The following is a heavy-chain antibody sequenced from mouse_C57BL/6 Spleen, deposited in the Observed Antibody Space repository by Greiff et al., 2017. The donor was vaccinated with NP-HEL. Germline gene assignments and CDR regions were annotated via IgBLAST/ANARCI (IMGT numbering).Heavy chain of an antibody. Sequence: VHLVESGAELVKPGASVKMSCKASGYTFTTYPIEWMKQDHGKSLEWIGNFHPYNDDTKYNEKFKGKATLTVDKSSSTVYLELSRLTSDDSAVYYCARRSYYCIFAYWGQGTLVTVSA. J-gene: IGHJ3*01. CDR2: FHPYNDDT. V-gene: IGHV1-47*01. CDR1: GYTFTTYP. CDR3: ARRSYYCIFAY. D-gene: IGHD2-1*01.